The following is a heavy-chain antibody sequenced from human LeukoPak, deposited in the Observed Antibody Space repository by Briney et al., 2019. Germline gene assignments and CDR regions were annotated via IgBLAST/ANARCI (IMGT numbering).Heavy chain of an antibody. CDR3: ARDRGSYYYDSSGYSDY. V-gene: IGHV1-69*04. CDR2: IIPILGIA. CDR1: GGTFSSYA. Sequence: GASVKVSCKASGGTFSSYAISWVRQAPGQGLEWMGRIIPILGIANYAQKFQGRVTITADKSTSTAYMELSSLRSEDMAVYYCARDRGSYYYDSSGYSDYWGQGTLVTVSS. J-gene: IGHJ4*02. D-gene: IGHD3-22*01.